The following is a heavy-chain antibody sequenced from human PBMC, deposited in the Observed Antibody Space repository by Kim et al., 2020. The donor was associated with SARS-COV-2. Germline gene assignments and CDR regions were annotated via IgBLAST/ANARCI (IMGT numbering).Heavy chain of an antibody. D-gene: IGHD6-25*01. V-gene: IGHV4-39*01. CDR3: SSPVPPPLQRLYS. Sequence: SETLSLTCTVSGGSISNSSYYWGWIPQPPGKGLECIANTYYSGSTYYNPSLKSRGTTFIDTSTNNFSLKLISVTAADTPAFYFSSPVPPPLQRLYSWG. CDR2: TYYSGST. J-gene: IGHJ5*01. CDR1: GGSISNSSYY.